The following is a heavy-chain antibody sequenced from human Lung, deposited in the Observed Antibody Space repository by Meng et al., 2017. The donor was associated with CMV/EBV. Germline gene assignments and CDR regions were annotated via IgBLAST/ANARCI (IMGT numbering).Heavy chain of an antibody. CDR2: SSASSSYI. CDR3: ARVGYCTTTNGYGDYFDY. D-gene: IGHD2-8*01. CDR1: FSSYR. V-gene: IGHV3-21*01. J-gene: IGHJ4*02. Sequence: FSSYRTNWVGQAPGKGLEWVSSSSASSSYIFYSDSVKGRFTISRDNAKNSLYLQMNNLRPEDKAVYYCARVGYCTTTNGYGDYFDYWGQGTLVTVSS.